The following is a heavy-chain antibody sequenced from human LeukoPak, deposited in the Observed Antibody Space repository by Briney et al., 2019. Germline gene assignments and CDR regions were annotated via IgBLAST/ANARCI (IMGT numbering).Heavy chain of an antibody. D-gene: IGHD3-10*01. V-gene: IGHV1-2*02. CDR3: ASGPRTNYGSLGDYYFDY. CDR1: GYTFTGYY. CDR2: INPNSGGT. J-gene: IGHJ4*02. Sequence: ASVTVSCKASGYTFTGYYLHWVRQAPGQGLEWMGWINPNSGGTNYAQKFQGRVTMTRDTSISTAYMELSSLRSDDTAVYYCASGPRTNYGSLGDYYFDYWGQGTLVTVSS.